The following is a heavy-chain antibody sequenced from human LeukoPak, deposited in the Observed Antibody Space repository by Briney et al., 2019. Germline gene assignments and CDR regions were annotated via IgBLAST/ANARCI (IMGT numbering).Heavy chain of an antibody. CDR3: ARKPAVAGTTLDY. J-gene: IGHJ4*02. Sequence: ASVKASCKASGYTFTSYDINWVRQATGQGLEWMGWMNPNSGNTGYAQKFQGRVTMTRNTSISTAYMELSSLRSEDTAVYYCARKPAVAGTTLDYWGQGTLVTVSS. CDR2: MNPNSGNT. D-gene: IGHD6-19*01. CDR1: GYTFTSYD. V-gene: IGHV1-8*01.